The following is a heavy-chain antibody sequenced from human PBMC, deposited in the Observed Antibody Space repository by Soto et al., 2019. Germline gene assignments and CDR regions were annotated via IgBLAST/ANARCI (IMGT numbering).Heavy chain of an antibody. CDR3: ARGFSYYYDSSGYYETHEWRWFDP. CDR2: INPSGGST. CDR1: GYTFTSYY. J-gene: IGHJ5*02. Sequence: QVQLVQSGAEVKKPGASVKVSCKASGYTFTSYYMHWVRQAPGQGLEWMGIINPSGGSTSYAQKVQRRLTMPRDTSTSTVYMELSSLRSEDTAVYYCARGFSYYYDSSGYYETHEWRWFDPWGQGTLVTVSS. V-gene: IGHV1-46*01. D-gene: IGHD3-22*01.